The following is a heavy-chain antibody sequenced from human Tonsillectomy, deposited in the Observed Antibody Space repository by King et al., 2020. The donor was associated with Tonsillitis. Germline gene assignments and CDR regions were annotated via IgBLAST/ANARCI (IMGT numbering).Heavy chain of an antibody. Sequence: QVQLVESGGGVVQPGKSLRLSCRASGFVFNTKGMHWVRQAPGRGLEWVALIMNDGSNKYYGDFVKGRFTISRDNSKNTLDLQMNSLRPEDTAVYYCATGGGYSYGSRFESWGQGTLVIVSS. CDR2: IMNDGSNK. D-gene: IGHD5-18*01. CDR3: ATGGGYSYGSRFES. V-gene: IGHV3-33*08. CDR1: GFVFNTKG. J-gene: IGHJ5*01.